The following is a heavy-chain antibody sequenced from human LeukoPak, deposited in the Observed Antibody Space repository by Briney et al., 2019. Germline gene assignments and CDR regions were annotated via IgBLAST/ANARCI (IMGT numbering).Heavy chain of an antibody. CDR1: GGTFSSYA. V-gene: IGHV1-2*06. Sequence: ASVKVSCKASGGTFSSYAISWVRQAPGQGLEWMGRINPNSGGTNYAQKFQGRVTMTRDTSISTAYMELSRLRSDDTAVYYCARDEERSAFDIWGQGTMVTVSS. D-gene: IGHD1-1*01. CDR3: ARDEERSAFDI. CDR2: INPNSGGT. J-gene: IGHJ3*02.